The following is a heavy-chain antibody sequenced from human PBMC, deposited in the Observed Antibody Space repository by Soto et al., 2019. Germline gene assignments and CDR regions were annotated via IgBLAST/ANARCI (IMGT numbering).Heavy chain of an antibody. CDR2: INAGTDNT. D-gene: IGHD6-19*01. J-gene: IGHJ4*02. CDR1: GYTFTNYA. Sequence: GASVKVSCKASGYTFTNYAVHWVRQAPGQRLEWMGWINAGTDNTMYSQKFQGRATITRDTSASTAYMELSSLRSEDTAVYYCARDLVGSSGRFGGIVFWGPGILVTVFS. CDR3: ARDLVGSSGRFGGIVF. V-gene: IGHV1-3*01.